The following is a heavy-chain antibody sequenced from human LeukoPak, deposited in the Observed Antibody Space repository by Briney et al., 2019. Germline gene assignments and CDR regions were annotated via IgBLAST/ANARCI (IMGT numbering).Heavy chain of an antibody. Sequence: ASVKVSCKASGYTFTSYDINWVRQVTGQGLEWMGWMNPNSGNTGYAQKFQGRVTMTRNTSISTAYMELSSLRSEDTAVYYCARVRLENYYGSGSYYPWGQGTLVTVSS. V-gene: IGHV1-8*01. CDR1: GYTFTSYD. CDR2: MNPNSGNT. CDR3: ARVRLENYYGSGSYYP. D-gene: IGHD3-10*01. J-gene: IGHJ5*02.